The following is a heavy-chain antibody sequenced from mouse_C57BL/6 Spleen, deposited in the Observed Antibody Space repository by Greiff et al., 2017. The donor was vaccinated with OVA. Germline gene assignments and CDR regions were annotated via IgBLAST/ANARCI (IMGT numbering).Heavy chain of an antibody. CDR3: ARRGDYDEGDAMDY. CDR2: IDPSDSET. Sequence: QVQLQQPGAELVRPGSSVKLSCKASGYTFTSYWMHWVKQRPIQGLEWIGNIDPSDSETHYNQKFKDKATLTVDKSSSTAYMELRSLTSEDSAVYYCARRGDYDEGDAMDYWGQGTSVTVSS. CDR1: GYTFTSYW. J-gene: IGHJ4*01. V-gene: IGHV1-52*01. D-gene: IGHD2-4*01.